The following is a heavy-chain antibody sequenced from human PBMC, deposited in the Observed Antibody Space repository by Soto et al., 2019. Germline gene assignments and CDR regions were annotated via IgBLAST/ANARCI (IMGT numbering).Heavy chain of an antibody. CDR3: ARRYGSVFKF. Sequence: QVQLQESGPGLVKPSETLSLACIVSGGSISSYYWSWIRQPPGKGLELIGYIYYLVSTNYNPSLKSRVTISVDTSKNQSSLKLSSVIAAATAVYYCARRYGSVFKFWGQGTLVTVSS. V-gene: IGHV4-59*01. CDR1: GGSISSYY. D-gene: IGHD6-19*01. J-gene: IGHJ4*02. CDR2: IYYLVST.